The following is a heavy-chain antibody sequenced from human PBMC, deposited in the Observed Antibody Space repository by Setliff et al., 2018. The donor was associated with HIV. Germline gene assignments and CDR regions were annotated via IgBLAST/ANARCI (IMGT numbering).Heavy chain of an antibody. V-gene: IGHV3-9*01. CDR1: GFIFDDYA. CDR3: TKDITPGGADI. J-gene: IGHJ3*02. CDR2: ISWNSGNI. Sequence: GGSLRLSCAASGFIFDDYAMHWVRQPPGKGLEWVSGISWNSGNIGYADSVKGRFTTSRDNARNILYLQMNSLRSDDTALYYCTKDITPGGADIWGHGTMVTVSS. D-gene: IGHD1-26*01.